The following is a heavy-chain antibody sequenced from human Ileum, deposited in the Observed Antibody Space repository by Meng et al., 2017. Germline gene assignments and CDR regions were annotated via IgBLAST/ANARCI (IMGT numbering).Heavy chain of an antibody. CDR2: NYSSGRT. Sequence: QVQLQESGPGLVKPSLTLSLTCAVSGDSINRCDHYWTWIRQPPGKGPVWMGYNYSSGRTYYTPSLKGRLTISADTSQSTFSLKLNSVTATDTAVYFCAKATYLGSGYYFDYWGQGALVTVSS. J-gene: IGHJ4*02. CDR3: AKATYLGSGYYFDY. CDR1: GDSINRCDHY. V-gene: IGHV4-30-4*01. D-gene: IGHD3-10*01.